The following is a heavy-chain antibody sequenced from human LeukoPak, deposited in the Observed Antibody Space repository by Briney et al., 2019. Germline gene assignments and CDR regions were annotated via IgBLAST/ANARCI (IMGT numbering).Heavy chain of an antibody. CDR2: INAGSGNT. CDR1: GYTFTSYA. V-gene: IGHV1-3*01. CDR3: ARTTTVTTAFDY. D-gene: IGHD4-17*01. Sequence: ASVEVSCKASGYTFTSYAMHWVRQAPGQRLEWMGWINAGSGNTKYSQKFQGRVTITRDTSASTAYMELSSLRSEDTAVYYCARTTTVTTAFDYWGQGTLVTVSS. J-gene: IGHJ4*02.